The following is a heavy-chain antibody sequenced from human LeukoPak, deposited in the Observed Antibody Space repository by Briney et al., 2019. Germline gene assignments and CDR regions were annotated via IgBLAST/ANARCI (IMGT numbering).Heavy chain of an antibody. CDR2: IRYDGSNK. D-gene: IGHD6-19*01. J-gene: IGHJ5*02. CDR3: ARGSSGWYNWFDP. V-gene: IGHV3-30*02. Sequence: GGSLRLSCAASGFTFSSYGMHWVRQAPGKGLEWVAFIRYDGSNKYYADSVKGRFTISRDNSKNTLYLQMNGLRAEDTAVYYCARGSSGWYNWFDPWGQGTLVTVSS. CDR1: GFTFSSYG.